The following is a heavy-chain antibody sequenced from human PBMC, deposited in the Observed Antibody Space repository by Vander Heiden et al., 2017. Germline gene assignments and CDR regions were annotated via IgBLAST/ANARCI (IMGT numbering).Heavy chain of an antibody. CDR2: ISYEGSNK. CDR3: AREIPPYGYCSGGSCPFDY. D-gene: IGHD2-15*01. J-gene: IGHJ4*02. CDR1: GFTLSDHE. Sequence: QVQLVESGGGVVQPGRSLRLSCTASGFTLSDHEMHWVRQAPGKGLEWVGVISYEGSNKYYVDSVKGRFTISGDNSKKTLYLEMNSLRPEDTAVYYCAREIPPYGYCSGGSCPFDYWGQGTLVTVSS. V-gene: IGHV3-30-3*01.